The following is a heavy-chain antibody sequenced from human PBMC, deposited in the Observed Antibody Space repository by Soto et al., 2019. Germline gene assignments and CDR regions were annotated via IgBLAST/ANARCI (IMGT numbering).Heavy chain of an antibody. V-gene: IGHV3-66*01. CDR2: IYSGGST. CDR1: GFTVSSNY. CDR3: ARDNGADYDFWSGYQTFYYYFGMDV. Sequence: GGSLRLSCAASGFTVSSNYMSWVRQAPGKGLEWVSVIYSGGSTYYADSVKGRFTISRDNSKNTLYLQMNSLRAEDTAVYYCARDNGADYDFWSGYQTFYYYFGMDVWGQGTTVTVSS. J-gene: IGHJ6*02. D-gene: IGHD3-3*01.